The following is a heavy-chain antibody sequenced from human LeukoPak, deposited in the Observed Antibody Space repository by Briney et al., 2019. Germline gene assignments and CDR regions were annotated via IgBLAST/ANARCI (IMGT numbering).Heavy chain of an antibody. CDR3: AKSTERGAPYLFDY. J-gene: IGHJ4*02. V-gene: IGHV3-30*18. CDR2: ISYDGSNK. D-gene: IGHD3-10*01. Sequence: PGGSLRLSCAASGFTFSSYGMHWVRQAPGKGLEWVAVISYDGSNKYYADSVKGRFTISRDNSKNTLYLQMNSLRADDTAVYYCAKSTERGAPYLFDYWGQGTLVTVSS. CDR1: GFTFSSYG.